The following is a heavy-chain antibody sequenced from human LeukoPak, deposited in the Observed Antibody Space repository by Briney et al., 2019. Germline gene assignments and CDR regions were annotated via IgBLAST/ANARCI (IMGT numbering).Heavy chain of an antibody. Sequence: GGSLRLSCAASGFTFSSYAMSWVRQAPGKGLEWVSAISGSGDTTYYADSVKGRFTISRDNSKNTLYLQMNSLRADDTAVYYCARGSTNYGNWSDPWGQGTLVTVSS. V-gene: IGHV3-23*01. CDR1: GFTFSSYA. CDR2: ISGSGDTT. D-gene: IGHD3-16*01. CDR3: ARGSTNYGNWSDP. J-gene: IGHJ5*02.